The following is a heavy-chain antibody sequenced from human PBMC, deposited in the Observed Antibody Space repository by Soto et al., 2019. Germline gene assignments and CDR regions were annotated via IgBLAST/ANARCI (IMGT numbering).Heavy chain of an antibody. CDR1: GLTFSDYG. V-gene: IGHV3-30*18. Sequence: QVQLVESGGGVVQPGRSLRLSCAASGLTFSDYGMHWVRQAPGKGLEWVAVISHHGNSHYYADSVKGRFPISRDNSKNPEYLPVNILSGRDTGVYFCVKYAGPVAFLKVRTLIHWVRGTLVTVSS. J-gene: IGHJ2*01. CDR2: ISHHGNSH. CDR3: VKYAGPVAFLKVRTLIH. D-gene: IGHD2-2*01.